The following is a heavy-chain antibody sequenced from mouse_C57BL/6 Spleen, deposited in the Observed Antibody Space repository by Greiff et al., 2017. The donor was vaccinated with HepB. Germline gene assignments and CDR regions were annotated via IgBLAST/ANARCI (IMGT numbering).Heavy chain of an antibody. CDR1: GYSFTGYY. Sequence: EVKLVESGPELVKPGASVKISCKASGYSFTGYYMNWVKQSPEKSLEWIGEINPSTGGTTYNQKFKAKATLTVDKSSSTAYMQLKSLTSEDSAVYYCARDDSSYGYWGQGTTLTVSS. D-gene: IGHD1-1*01. V-gene: IGHV1-42*01. J-gene: IGHJ2*01. CDR3: ARDDSSYGY. CDR2: INPSTGGT.